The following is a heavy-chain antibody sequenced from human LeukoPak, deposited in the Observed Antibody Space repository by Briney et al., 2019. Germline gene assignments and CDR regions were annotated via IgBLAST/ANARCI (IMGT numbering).Heavy chain of an antibody. D-gene: IGHD3-16*02. Sequence: APVKVSCKASGYTFTSYGISWVRQAPGQGLEWMRWISAYNGNTNYAQKLQGRVTMTTDTSTSTAYMELRSLRSDDTAVYYCARDRSPFYDYVWGSYRPTFDYWGQGTLVTVSS. CDR1: GYTFTSYG. CDR3: ARDRSPFYDYVWGSYRPTFDY. CDR2: ISAYNGNT. V-gene: IGHV1-18*01. J-gene: IGHJ4*02.